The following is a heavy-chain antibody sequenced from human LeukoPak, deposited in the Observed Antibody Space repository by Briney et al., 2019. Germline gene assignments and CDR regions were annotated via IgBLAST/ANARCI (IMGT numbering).Heavy chain of an antibody. D-gene: IGHD6-13*01. CDR3: AKGSSPLDY. V-gene: IGHV3-23*01. Sequence: GGSLRLSCAASGFTFSNFAMSWVRQAPGKGLEWISVISGSGSTINYTDSVKGRFTTSRDNSKNTLFLQMNSLRAEDTAVYYCAKGSSPLDYWGQGTLVTVSS. CDR1: GFTFSNFA. CDR2: ISGSGSTI. J-gene: IGHJ4*02.